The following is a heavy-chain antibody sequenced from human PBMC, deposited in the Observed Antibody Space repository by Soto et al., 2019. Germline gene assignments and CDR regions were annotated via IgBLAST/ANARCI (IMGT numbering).Heavy chain of an antibody. CDR2: INHGGSS. CDR3: ARVGPWVPYYYDSSPYTFENWFDP. J-gene: IGHJ5*02. V-gene: IGHV4-34*01. D-gene: IGHD3-22*01. Sequence: SETLSLTCAVYGGSFSGYYWTWIRQSPGKGLEWIGEINHGGSSNYNPSLKSRFTISVDTSKNQFSLKLSSVTAADTAVYYCARVGPWVPYYYDSSPYTFENWFDPWGQGTLVTVSS. CDR1: GGSFSGYY.